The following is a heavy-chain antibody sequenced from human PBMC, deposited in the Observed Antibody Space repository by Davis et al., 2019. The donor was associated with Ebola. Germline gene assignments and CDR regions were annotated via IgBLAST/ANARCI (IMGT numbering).Heavy chain of an antibody. V-gene: IGHV1-18*01. CDR1: GYTFTSYG. CDR3: ARDAAYCGGDCYVDY. J-gene: IGHJ4*02. CDR2: ISAYNGNT. Sequence: ASVKVSCKASGYTFTSYGISWVRQAPGQGLEWMGWISAYNGNTNYAQKLQGRVTMTTDTSTSTAYMELRSLRSDDTAVYYCARDAAYCGGDCYVDYWGQGTLVTVSS. D-gene: IGHD2-21*02.